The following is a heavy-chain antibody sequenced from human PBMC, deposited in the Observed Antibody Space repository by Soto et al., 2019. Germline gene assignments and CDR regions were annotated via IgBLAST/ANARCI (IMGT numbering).Heavy chain of an antibody. CDR1: GYTFTSYA. J-gene: IGHJ6*02. CDR3: ARFVVVPAAMVSRGDYGMDV. CDR2: INAGNGNT. Sequence: QVQLVQSGAEVKKPGASVKVSCKASGYTFTSYAMHWVRQAPGQRLEWMGWINAGNGNTKYSQKFQGRVTITRDTSASTGYMELSSLRSEDTAVYYCARFVVVPAAMVSRGDYGMDVWGQGTTVTVSS. V-gene: IGHV1-3*01. D-gene: IGHD2-2*01.